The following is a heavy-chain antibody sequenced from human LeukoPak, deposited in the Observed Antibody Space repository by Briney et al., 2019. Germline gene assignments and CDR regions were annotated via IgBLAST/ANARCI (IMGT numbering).Heavy chain of an antibody. V-gene: IGHV4-38-2*02. J-gene: IGHJ2*01. Sequence: SETLSLTCTVSGYSISSGYYWGWIRQPPGKGLEWIGSIYHSGSTYYNPSLKSRVTISVDTSKNQFSLKLSSVTAADTAVYYCARESSGWYSLGSWDFDLWGRGTLVTVSS. CDR1: GYSISSGYY. CDR2: IYHSGST. CDR3: ARESSGWYSLGSWDFDL. D-gene: IGHD6-19*01.